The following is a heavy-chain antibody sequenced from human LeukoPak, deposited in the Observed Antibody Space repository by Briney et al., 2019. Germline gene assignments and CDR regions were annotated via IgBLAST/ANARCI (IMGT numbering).Heavy chain of an antibody. J-gene: IGHJ3*01. V-gene: IGHV4-59*01. CDR1: GGSISSYY. CDR3: ARDAVSGTPAFDV. CDR2: ISYSGST. D-gene: IGHD1-14*01. Sequence: SETLSLTCTVSGGSISSYYWNWIRQPPGKGLEWIGSISYSGSTNYNPSLKSRVTISVDTSKNQFSLKLTSVTAADTAVYYCARDAVSGTPAFDVWGQGTMVTVSS.